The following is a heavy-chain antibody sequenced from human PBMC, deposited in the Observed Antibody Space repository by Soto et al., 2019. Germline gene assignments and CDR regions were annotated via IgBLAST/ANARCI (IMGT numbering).Heavy chain of an antibody. Sequence: PGGSLRLSCAASGFTFTSYGMHWVRQAPGKGLEWMALILHDGSAEYYADSVKGRFTISRDNSKNTPYLQMNSLRAEDTAVYYCARSRDGYSFYFYYGMDGWGQGTTVTV. CDR1: GFTFTSYG. CDR3: ARSRDGYSFYFYYGMDG. D-gene: IGHD4-4*01. V-gene: IGHV3-30*03. CDR2: ILHDGSAE. J-gene: IGHJ6*02.